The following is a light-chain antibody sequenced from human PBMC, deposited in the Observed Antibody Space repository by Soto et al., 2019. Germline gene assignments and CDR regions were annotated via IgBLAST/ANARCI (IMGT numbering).Light chain of an antibody. CDR3: QQYGSSPLT. V-gene: IGKV3-20*01. CDR2: GAS. CDR1: QSVRSN. J-gene: IGKJ4*01. Sequence: EIVMTQSPGTLSLSPGERATLSCRASQSVRSNLAWYQQEPGRAPRLLIYGASTRATGIPARFSGSGSGTEFTLTISRLEPEDFAVYYCQQYGSSPLTFGGGTKVDIK.